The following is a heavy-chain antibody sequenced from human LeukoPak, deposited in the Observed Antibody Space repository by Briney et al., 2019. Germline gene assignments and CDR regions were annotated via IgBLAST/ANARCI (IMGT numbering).Heavy chain of an antibody. CDR2: IYYSGCT. CDR3: AREPYRDYRGWAFDI. CDR1: GGSISGDSISDYY. J-gene: IGHJ3*02. Sequence: PSETLSLTCTVSGGSISGDSISDYYWSWIRQPPGKGLEWIGYIYYSGCTSYNPSLRSRVTISVDTSKNQFSLKMNSVTAADTAVYYCAREPYRDYRGWAFDIWGPGAIVTVSS. V-gene: IGHV4-61*08. D-gene: IGHD4-17*01.